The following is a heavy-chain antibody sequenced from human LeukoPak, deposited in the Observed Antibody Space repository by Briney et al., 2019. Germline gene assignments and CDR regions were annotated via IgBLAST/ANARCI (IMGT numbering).Heavy chain of an antibody. J-gene: IGHJ5*02. Sequence: PSETLSLTCTVSGGSISSYYWSWIRQPAGKGLEWIGYIYYSGPTYYTPSLKGRLTISVDTSKNQFSLKLSSVTAADTAVYYCARVVRWFDPWGQGTLVTVSS. CDR2: IYYSGPT. CDR1: GGSISSYY. V-gene: IGHV4-59*06. CDR3: ARVVRWFDP.